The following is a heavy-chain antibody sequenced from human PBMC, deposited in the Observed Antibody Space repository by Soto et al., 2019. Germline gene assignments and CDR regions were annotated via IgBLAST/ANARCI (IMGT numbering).Heavy chain of an antibody. CDR1: GGTFSSYA. V-gene: IGHV1-69*01. CDR2: IIPIFGTA. D-gene: IGHD6-13*01. Sequence: SVKVSCKASGGTFSSYAISWVRQAPGQGLEWMGGIIPIFGTANYAQKFQGRVTITADESTSTAYMELSSLRSEDTAVYYCARGHSSSWYPYYHYYYMDVWGKGTTVTVSS. J-gene: IGHJ6*03. CDR3: ARGHSSSWYPYYHYYYMDV.